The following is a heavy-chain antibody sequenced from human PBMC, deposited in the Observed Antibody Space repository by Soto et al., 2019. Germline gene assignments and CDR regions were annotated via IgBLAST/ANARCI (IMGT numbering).Heavy chain of an antibody. D-gene: IGHD1-7*01. CDR2: IIPILGIA. J-gene: IGHJ6*03. V-gene: IGHV1-69*02. Sequence: QVQLVQSGAEVKKPGSSVKVSCKASGGTFSSYTISWVRQAPGQGLEWMGRIIPILGIANYAQKFQGRVTITADKSTSTGYMDLSSLRSEDTAVYYCATLLTGTTSRGHYYYMDVWGKGTTVTVSS. CDR3: ATLLTGTTSRGHYYYMDV. CDR1: GGTFSSYT.